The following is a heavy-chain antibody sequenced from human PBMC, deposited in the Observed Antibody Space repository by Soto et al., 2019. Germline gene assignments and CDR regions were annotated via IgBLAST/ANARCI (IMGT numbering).Heavy chain of an antibody. V-gene: IGHV4-31*03. CDR2: ISYSGST. D-gene: IGHD4-17*01. CDR3: ARAYGDNDGDYFDY. Sequence: QVQLQESGPGLVKPSQTLSLTCTVSGGSISSGGYYWSWIRQHPGKGLEWIGYISYSGSTYYNPSLKSRVTISIDTTKNQFTLKLSSVTAADTAVYYCARAYGDNDGDYFDYWGQGTLVTVSS. CDR1: GGSISSGGYY. J-gene: IGHJ4*02.